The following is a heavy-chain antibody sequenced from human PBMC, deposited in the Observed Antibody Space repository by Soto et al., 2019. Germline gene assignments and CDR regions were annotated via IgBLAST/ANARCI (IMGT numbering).Heavy chain of an antibody. D-gene: IGHD2-8*01. CDR3: ARDIADCTNGVCEGWLGYYYMDV. CDR2: IKQDGSEK. Sequence: GGSLRLSCAASGFTFSSYWMSWVRQAPGKGLEWVANIKQDGSEKYYVDSVKGRFTISRDNAKNSLYLQMNSLRAEDTAVYYCARDIADCTNGVCEGWLGYYYMDVWGKGTTVTVSS. V-gene: IGHV3-7*01. J-gene: IGHJ6*03. CDR1: GFTFSSYW.